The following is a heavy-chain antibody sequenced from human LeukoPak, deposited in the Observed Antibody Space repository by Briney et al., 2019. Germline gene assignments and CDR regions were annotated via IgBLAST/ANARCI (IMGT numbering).Heavy chain of an antibody. V-gene: IGHV4-59*08. CDR3: ARVRNTGSSGP. D-gene: IGHD6-6*01. Sequence: PSETLSLTCTVSGGSISSYYWSWIRQPPGKGLEWIGYIYYSGSTNYNPSLKSRVTISVDTSKNQFSLKLSSVTAADTAVYYCARVRNTGSSGPWGQGTLVTVSP. J-gene: IGHJ5*02. CDR1: GGSISSYY. CDR2: IYYSGST.